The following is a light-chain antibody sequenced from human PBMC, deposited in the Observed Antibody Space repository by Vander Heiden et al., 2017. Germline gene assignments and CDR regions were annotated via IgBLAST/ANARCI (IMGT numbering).Light chain of an antibody. CDR2: GAS. J-gene: IGKJ2*01. CDR1: QSVSSN. CDR3: QQYNNWPPDT. Sequence: IVMTQFPATLSVSLGARATLSCRASQSVSSNLAWYQQKPGQAPRLLIYGASTRATGIPARFSGSGSGTEFTLTISSLQSEDFAVYYCQQYNNWPPDTFGQGTKLEIK. V-gene: IGKV3-15*01.